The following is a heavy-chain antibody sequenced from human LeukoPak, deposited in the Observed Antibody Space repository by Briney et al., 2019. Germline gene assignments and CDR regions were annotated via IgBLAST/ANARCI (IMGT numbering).Heavy chain of an antibody. V-gene: IGHV3-23*01. CDR3: AKDPTRGDY. J-gene: IGHJ4*02. CDR2: ISGSGGST. Sequence: ETLSLTCTVSGGSISSSSYYWGWIRQAPGKGLEWVSAISGSGGSTYYADSVKGRFTISRDNSKNTLYLQMNSLRAEDTAVYYCAKDPTRGDYWGQGTLVTVSS. D-gene: IGHD6-6*01. CDR1: GGSISSSSYY.